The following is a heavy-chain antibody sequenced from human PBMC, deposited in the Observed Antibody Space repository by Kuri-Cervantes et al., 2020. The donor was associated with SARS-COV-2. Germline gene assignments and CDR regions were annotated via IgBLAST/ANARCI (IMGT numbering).Heavy chain of an antibody. Sequence: ASVKVSCKASGGTFSSYAISWVRQAPGQGLEWMGWINPNSGGTNYAQKFQGRVTMTRDTSISTAYMELSRLRSDDTAVYYCATRFLEPYYYYMDVWGKGTTVTVSS. D-gene: IGHD3-3*01. V-gene: IGHV1-2*02. J-gene: IGHJ6*03. CDR1: GGTFSSYA. CDR2: INPNSGGT. CDR3: ATRFLEPYYYYMDV.